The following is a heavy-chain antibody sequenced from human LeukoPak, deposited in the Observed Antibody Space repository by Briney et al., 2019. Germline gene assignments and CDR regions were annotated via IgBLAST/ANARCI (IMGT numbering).Heavy chain of an antibody. CDR2: IYHSGSA. J-gene: IGHJ4*02. CDR3: ARATYPGLVRYSGSYGKLDY. D-gene: IGHD1-26*01. Sequence: SETLSLTCAVSGGSISSSNWWSWVRQPPGKGLEWIGEIYHSGSANYNPSLKSRVTISVDKSKNQFSLKLSSVTAADTAVYYCARATYPGLVRYSGSYGKLDYWGQGTLATVSS. CDR1: GGSISSSNW. V-gene: IGHV4-4*02.